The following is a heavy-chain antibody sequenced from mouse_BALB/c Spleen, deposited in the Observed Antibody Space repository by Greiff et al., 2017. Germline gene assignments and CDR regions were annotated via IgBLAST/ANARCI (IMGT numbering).Heavy chain of an antibody. CDR2: ISYSGST. J-gene: IGHJ4*01. Sequence: VQLKESGPGLVKPSQSLSLTCTVTGYSITSDYAWNWIRQFPGNKLEWMGYISYSGSTSYNPSLKSRISITRDTSKNQFFLQLNSVTTEDTATYYCARGNYYGYGAMDYWGQGTSVTVSS. CDR3: ARGNYYGYGAMDY. V-gene: IGHV3-2*02. D-gene: IGHD1-2*01. CDR1: GYSITSDYA.